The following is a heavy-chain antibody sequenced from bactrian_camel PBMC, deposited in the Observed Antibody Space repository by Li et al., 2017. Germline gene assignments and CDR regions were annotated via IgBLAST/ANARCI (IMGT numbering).Heavy chain of an antibody. V-gene: IGHV3S53*01. CDR2: ISIDGST. D-gene: IGHD7*01. Sequence: HVQLVESGGGSVQAGGSLSLSCAASGNLGYTWIMGWFRQAPGNECELVSTISIDGSTYYTESVKGRFTISQDNAVNTMYLQMNNLKATDTAVYYCAADCPTVAGGERGTVFGYWGQGTQVTVS. CDR1: GNLGYTWI. J-gene: IGHJ6*01. CDR3: AADCPTVAGGERGTVFGY.